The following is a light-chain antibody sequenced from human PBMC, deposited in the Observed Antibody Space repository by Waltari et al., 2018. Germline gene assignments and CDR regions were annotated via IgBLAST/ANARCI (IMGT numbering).Light chain of an antibody. J-gene: IGKJ4*01. CDR1: QNLSSY. Sequence: EIVLTQSPATLSLSPGERATLSCRASQNLSSYFAWYQQKPGQPPRLLIYDASNRAAGIPARFSGTGSGTDFTLTISSLEPEDFLVYYCQQRSNWPLTFGGGTKVEI. CDR2: DAS. V-gene: IGKV3-11*01. CDR3: QQRSNWPLT.